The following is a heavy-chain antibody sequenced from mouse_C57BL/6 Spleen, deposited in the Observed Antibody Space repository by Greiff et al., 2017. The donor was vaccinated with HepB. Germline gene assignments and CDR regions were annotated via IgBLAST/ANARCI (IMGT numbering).Heavy chain of an antibody. CDR1: GFTFSSYA. CDR2: ISSGGDYI. J-gene: IGHJ1*03. V-gene: IGHV5-9-1*02. Sequence: EVKVVESGEGLVKPGGSLKLSCAASGFTFSSYAMSWVRQTPEKRLEWVAYISSGGDYIYYADTVKGRFTISRDNARNTLYLQMSSLKSEDTALYYCTRGTVVGNWYFDVWGTGTTVTVSS. CDR3: TRGTVVGNWYFDV. D-gene: IGHD1-1*01.